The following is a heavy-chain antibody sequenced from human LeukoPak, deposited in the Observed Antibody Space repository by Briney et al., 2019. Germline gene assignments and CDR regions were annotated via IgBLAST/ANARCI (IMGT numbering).Heavy chain of an antibody. CDR3: AKATQQLVRKLYFDY. CDR2: ISGSGGST. D-gene: IGHD6-13*01. Sequence: PGGSLRLSCAASGFTFSSYAMSWVRQAQGKGLEWVSAISGSGGSTYYADSVKCRFTISRDNSKNTLYLQMNSLRAEDTAVYYCAKATQQLVRKLYFDYWGQGTLVTVSS. J-gene: IGHJ4*02. CDR1: GFTFSSYA. V-gene: IGHV3-23*01.